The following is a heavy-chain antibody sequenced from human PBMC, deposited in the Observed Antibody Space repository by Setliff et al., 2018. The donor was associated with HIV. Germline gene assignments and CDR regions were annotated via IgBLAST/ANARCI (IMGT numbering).Heavy chain of an antibody. Sequence: SETLSLTCAVYGGSFSGYYWSWIRQPPGKGLEWIGEINHSGSTNYNPSLKSRVTLSVDTSKNQFSLKLSSVTAADTAVYYCAGLSRRGLDYWGQGTLVTVSS. V-gene: IGHV4-34*01. CDR3: AGLSRRGLDY. D-gene: IGHD3-10*01. CDR1: GGSFSGYY. J-gene: IGHJ4*02. CDR2: INHSGST.